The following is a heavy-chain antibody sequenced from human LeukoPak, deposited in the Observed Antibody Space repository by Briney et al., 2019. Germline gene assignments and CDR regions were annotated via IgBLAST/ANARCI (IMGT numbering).Heavy chain of an antibody. D-gene: IGHD2-2*01. Sequence: GASVKVSCKASGYTFTGYYMHWVRQAPGQGLEWMGWINPNSGGTNYARKFQGRVTMTRDTSISTAYMELSRLRSDDTAVYYCARGYCSSTSCYGLWGAFDIWGQGTMVTVSS. J-gene: IGHJ3*02. CDR1: GYTFTGYY. CDR2: INPNSGGT. CDR3: ARGYCSSTSCYGLWGAFDI. V-gene: IGHV1-2*02.